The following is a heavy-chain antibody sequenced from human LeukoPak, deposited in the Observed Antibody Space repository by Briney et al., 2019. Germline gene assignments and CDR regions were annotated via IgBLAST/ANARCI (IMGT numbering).Heavy chain of an antibody. Sequence: GGSLRLSCAASGFTFSSYWMHWVRQAPGKGLVWVSRINTDGSSTSYADSVKGRFTISRDNAKNTLYLQMNSLRAEDTAVYYCAWCSSTSCYKGDAFDIWGQGTMVTVSS. D-gene: IGHD2-2*02. J-gene: IGHJ3*02. CDR1: GFTFSSYW. CDR2: INTDGSST. V-gene: IGHV3-74*01. CDR3: AWCSSTSCYKGDAFDI.